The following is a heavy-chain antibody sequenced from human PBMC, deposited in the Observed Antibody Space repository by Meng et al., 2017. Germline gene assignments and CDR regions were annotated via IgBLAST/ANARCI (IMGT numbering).Heavy chain of an antibody. J-gene: IGHJ4*02. Sequence: GESLKISCAASGFTVSSNYMSWVRQAPGKGLEWVSVIYSGGSTYYADSVKGRFTISRDNSKNTLYLQMNSLRAEDTAVYYCARGGSVGATSGDYWGQGTLVTVSS. CDR3: ARGGSVGATSGDY. CDR1: GFTVSSNY. D-gene: IGHD1-26*01. CDR2: IYSGGST. V-gene: IGHV3-53*01.